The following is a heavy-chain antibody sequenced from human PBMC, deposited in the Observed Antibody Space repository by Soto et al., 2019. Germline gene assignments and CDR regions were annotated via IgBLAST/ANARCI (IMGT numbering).Heavy chain of an antibody. V-gene: IGHV4-59*08. Sequence: TLSLTCTVSGGSISSYYWSWIRQPPGKGLEWIGYIYYSGSTNYNPSLKSRVTISVDTSKNQFSLKLSSVTAADTAVYYCARQADYGDYIDYWGQGTLVTVSS. D-gene: IGHD4-17*01. CDR3: ARQADYGDYIDY. CDR2: IYYSGST. CDR1: GGSISSYY. J-gene: IGHJ4*02.